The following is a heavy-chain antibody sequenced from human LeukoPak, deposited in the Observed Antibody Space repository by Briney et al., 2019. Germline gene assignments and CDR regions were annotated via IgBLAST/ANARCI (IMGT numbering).Heavy chain of an antibody. D-gene: IGHD6-19*01. V-gene: IGHV3-7*05. CDR1: GFISSNYW. Sequence: GSLRLSCAASGFISSNYWMNWVRQAPGKGLEWVANIKPDGSENYYVDSVKGRFTISRDDAKNSLYLQMNSLRAEDTAVYYCARHSVVYSSGWNYFDYWGQGTLVTVSS. CDR2: IKPDGSEN. CDR3: ARHSVVYSSGWNYFDY. J-gene: IGHJ4*02.